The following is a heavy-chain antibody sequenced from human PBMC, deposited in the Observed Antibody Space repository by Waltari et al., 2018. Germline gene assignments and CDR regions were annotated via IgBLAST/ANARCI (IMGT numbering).Heavy chain of an antibody. V-gene: IGHV4-59*11. CDR2: MYYSGST. CDR3: ARGHGGSYYVFDY. CDR1: GGSFSGHF. Sequence: QVQLQESGPGLVKPSETLSLTCTVSGGSFSGHFWSWFRQPPGKGLEWLGYMYYSGSTDYNPSLKSRVTISVDTSKNQFSLKLSSVTAADTAVYYCARGHGGSYYVFDYWGQGTLVTVSS. J-gene: IGHJ4*02. D-gene: IGHD1-26*01.